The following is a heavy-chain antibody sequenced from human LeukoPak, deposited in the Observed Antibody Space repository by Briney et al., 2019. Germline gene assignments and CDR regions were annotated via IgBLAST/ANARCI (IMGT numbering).Heavy chain of an antibody. CDR2: VYTVDSDT. D-gene: IGHD6-19*01. CDR3: ARGGSGWYFDY. Sequence: GESLNISCKGSGYSFTNYWIGWVRQMPGKGLEYMGIVYTVDSDTKYSPSFQGQVTISVDKSIKTAYLQWTSLKASDTAMYYCARGGSGWYFDYWGHGSLVTVS. CDR1: GYSFTNYW. J-gene: IGHJ4*01. V-gene: IGHV5-51*01.